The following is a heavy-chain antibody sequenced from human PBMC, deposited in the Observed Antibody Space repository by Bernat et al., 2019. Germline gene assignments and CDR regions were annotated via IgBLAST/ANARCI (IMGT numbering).Heavy chain of an antibody. D-gene: IGHD2-15*01. J-gene: IGHJ4*02. CDR3: ARLLALAAATPFDY. Sequence: QLQLQESGPGLVKPSETLSLTCTVPGGSIRSSSYYWGWIRPPPGKGLEWIGSIYYSGSTYYNPSLKSRVTISVDTSKNQFSLKLSSVTAADTAVYYCARLLALAAATPFDYWGQGTLVTVSS. V-gene: IGHV4-39*01. CDR1: GGSIRSSSYY. CDR2: IYYSGST.